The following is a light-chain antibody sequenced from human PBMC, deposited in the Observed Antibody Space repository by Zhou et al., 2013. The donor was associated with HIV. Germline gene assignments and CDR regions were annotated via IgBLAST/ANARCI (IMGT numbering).Light chain of an antibody. CDR1: QTLDST. V-gene: IGKV3-15*01. J-gene: IGKJ5*01. CDR2: GAS. Sequence: DIVMTQSPATLSVSPGERATLSCRASQTLDSTLAWYQQKPGQPPRLLIYGASTRAPGVPARFSGSGSGTEFTLTISSLQSDDFATYYCQQCDNYSITFGQGTRLEIK. CDR3: QQCDNYSIT.